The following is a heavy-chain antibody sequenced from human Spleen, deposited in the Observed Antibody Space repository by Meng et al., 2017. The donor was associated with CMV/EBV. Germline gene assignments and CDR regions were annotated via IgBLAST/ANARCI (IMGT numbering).Heavy chain of an antibody. CDR1: GGSISSYY. CDR2: IYYSGST. Sequence: SETLSLTCTVSGGSISSYYWSWIRQPPGKGLEWSGYIYYSGSTNYNPSLKSRVTISVDTSKNQFSLKLSSVTAADTAVYYCAARRLRFLEWFWDYGMDVWGQGTTVTVSS. V-gene: IGHV4-59*01. D-gene: IGHD3-3*01. CDR3: AARRLRFLEWFWDYGMDV. J-gene: IGHJ6*02.